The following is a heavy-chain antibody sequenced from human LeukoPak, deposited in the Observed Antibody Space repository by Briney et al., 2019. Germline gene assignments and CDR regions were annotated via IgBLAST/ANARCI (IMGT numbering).Heavy chain of an antibody. CDR1: GFIFSSYH. J-gene: IGHJ4*02. Sequence: GGSLRLSCAASGFIFSSYHMNWVRQAPGKRPEWISYVSSDSTGIYYADSVKGRFTISRDNAKNSLFLQMDSLGVEDTAVYYCASNSLTRAKGTDYWGQGTLVTVSS. D-gene: IGHD3-9*01. CDR2: VSSDSTGI. CDR3: ASNSLTRAKGTDY. V-gene: IGHV3-48*01.